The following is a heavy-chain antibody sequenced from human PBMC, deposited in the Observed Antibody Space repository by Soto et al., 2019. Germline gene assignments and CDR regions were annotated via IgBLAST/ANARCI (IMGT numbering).Heavy chain of an antibody. Sequence: SETLSLTCTVSGGSINTGDYDWSWIRQPPGKGLEWIGYIYSSGSTYYNPSLKSRVTISRDTSKNQFSLKLSSVTAADTAVYYCARYNYGQPDYWGQGTLVTVSS. V-gene: IGHV4-30-4*01. CDR3: ARYNYGQPDY. CDR1: GGSINTGDYD. D-gene: IGHD5-18*01. CDR2: IYSSGST. J-gene: IGHJ4*02.